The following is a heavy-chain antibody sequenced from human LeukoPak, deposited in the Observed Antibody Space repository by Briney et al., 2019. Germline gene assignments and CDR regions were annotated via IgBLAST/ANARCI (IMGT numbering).Heavy chain of an antibody. CDR2: ISYDGHNT. V-gene: IGHV3-74*01. J-gene: IGHJ4*02. CDR1: GITLSNYW. Sequence: PGRSLRLSCAASGITLSNYWIHWVRHAPGEGLVWVSRISYDGHNTNYADSVKGRFTISRDNAKNTLCLQMNRLRVEDTAVYYCGILTLSPGWGQGTLVTVSS. CDR3: GILTLSPG. D-gene: IGHD2-8*01.